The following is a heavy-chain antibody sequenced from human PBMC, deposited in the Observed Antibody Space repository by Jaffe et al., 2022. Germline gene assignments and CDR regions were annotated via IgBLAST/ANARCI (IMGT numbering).Heavy chain of an antibody. D-gene: IGHD3-10*01. CDR1: GGTFSSYT. CDR3: AQEGIMVRGVINYY. V-gene: IGHV1-69*02. Sequence: QVQLVQSGAEVKKPGSSVKVSCKASGGTFSSYTISWVRQAPGQGLEWMGRIIPILGIANYAQKFQGRVTITADKSTSTAYMELSSLRSEDTAVYYCAQEGIMVRGVINYYWGQGTLVTVSS. J-gene: IGHJ4*02. CDR2: IIPILGIA.